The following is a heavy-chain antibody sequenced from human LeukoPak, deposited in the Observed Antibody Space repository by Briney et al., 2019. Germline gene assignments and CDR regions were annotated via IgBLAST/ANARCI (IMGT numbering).Heavy chain of an antibody. CDR1: GFTFSSYG. D-gene: IGHD2-15*01. Sequence: GGSLRLSCAASGFTFSSYGMHWVRQAPGKGLEWVAVIWYGGSNKYYADSVKGRFTISRDNSKNTLYLQMNSLRAEDTAVYYCARAYSWVVYPFDPWGQGTLVTVSS. V-gene: IGHV3-33*08. CDR3: ARAYSWVVYPFDP. CDR2: IWYGGSNK. J-gene: IGHJ5*02.